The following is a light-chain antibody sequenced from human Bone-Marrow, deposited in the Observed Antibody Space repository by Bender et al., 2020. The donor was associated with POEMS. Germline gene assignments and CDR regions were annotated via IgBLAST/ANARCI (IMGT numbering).Light chain of an antibody. CDR1: NTNIGVNH. CDR3: AVWDDSLNGWV. Sequence: HSVLTQPPSASGTPGQRVSISCSGSNTNIGVNHVYWYQHLPGTAPKLLIYSSHRRPSEVPDRFSGSRSGTSASLAISGLQSEDEADYYCAVWDDSLNGWVFGGGTKLTVL. V-gene: IGLV1-44*01. J-gene: IGLJ3*02. CDR2: SSH.